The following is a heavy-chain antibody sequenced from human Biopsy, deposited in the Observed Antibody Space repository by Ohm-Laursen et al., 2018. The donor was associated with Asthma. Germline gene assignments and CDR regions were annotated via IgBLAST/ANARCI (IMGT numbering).Heavy chain of an antibody. J-gene: IGHJ4*02. Sequence: SLRLSCAASGFTFHNYVMHWVRQAPGKGLEWVAGIFFDGSNKYYADSVKGRFTISRDNSKDTLYLQVNSLRGDDTAVYYCARGKMWGRSHYFDYWGQGTLVTVSS. CDR2: IFFDGSNK. CDR1: GFTFHNYV. V-gene: IGHV3-30-3*01. CDR3: ARGKMWGRSHYFDY. D-gene: IGHD7-27*01.